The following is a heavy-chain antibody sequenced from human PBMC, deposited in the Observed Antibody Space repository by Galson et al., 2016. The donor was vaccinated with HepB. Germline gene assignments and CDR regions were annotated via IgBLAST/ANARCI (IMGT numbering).Heavy chain of an antibody. J-gene: IGHJ6*02. V-gene: IGHV1-46*01. Sequence: SVKVSCKASGYTFTSYQMHWVRQAPGQGLEWMGIINPNADSTTYAQKFQGRVTMTRDTSTSTVYMELSSLRSEDTAVYYCAREGGYYSFYYYGTDVWGQGTTVTVS. D-gene: IGHD3-3*01. CDR1: GYTFTSYQ. CDR2: INPNADST. CDR3: AREGGYYSFYYYGTDV.